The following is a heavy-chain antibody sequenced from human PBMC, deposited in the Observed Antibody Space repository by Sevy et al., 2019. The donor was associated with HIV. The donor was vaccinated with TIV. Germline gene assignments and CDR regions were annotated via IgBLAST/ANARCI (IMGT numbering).Heavy chain of an antibody. CDR3: ARGRGYCSSTSCYFDY. Sequence: GGSLRLSCAASGFTFSSYAMHWVRQAPGKGLEWVAVISYDGSNKYYADSVKGRFTISRDNSKNPLYLQMNSLRAEDTAVYYCARGRGYCSSTSCYFDYWGQGTLVTVSS. J-gene: IGHJ4*02. CDR1: GFTFSSYA. V-gene: IGHV3-30-3*01. CDR2: ISYDGSNK. D-gene: IGHD2-2*01.